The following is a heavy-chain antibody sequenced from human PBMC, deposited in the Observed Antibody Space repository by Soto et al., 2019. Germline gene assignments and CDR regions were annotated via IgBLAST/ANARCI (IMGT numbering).Heavy chain of an antibody. CDR1: GYTFTGHY. Sequence: ASVKVSCKASGYTFTGHYMHWVRQAPGQGLEWMGWINPNSVGTNYAQKFQGRVTMTRDTSISTAHMELSRLRSDDTAVYYCARGPMVRAAHGFDIWGQGTMVTVSS. CDR2: INPNSVGT. V-gene: IGHV1-2*02. CDR3: ARGPMVRAAHGFDI. D-gene: IGHD3-10*01. J-gene: IGHJ3*02.